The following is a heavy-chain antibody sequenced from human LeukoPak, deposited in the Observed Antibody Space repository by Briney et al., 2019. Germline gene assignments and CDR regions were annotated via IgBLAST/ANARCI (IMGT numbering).Heavy chain of an antibody. V-gene: IGHV4-59*02. D-gene: IGHD4-23*01. Sequence: SETLSLTCTVSGGSVNGEYWNWFRQAPGKGLEWIGFIHYSGLTVYSPSLQSRVSMSVDTSRNQFSLDLSSVTAADTALYYCARDPPEDELNSRDSWGQGILVTVSS. CDR3: ARDPPEDELNSRDS. CDR1: GGSVNGEY. CDR2: IHYSGLT. J-gene: IGHJ4*02.